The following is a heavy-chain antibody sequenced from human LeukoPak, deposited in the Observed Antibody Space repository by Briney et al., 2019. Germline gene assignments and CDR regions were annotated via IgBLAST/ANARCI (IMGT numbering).Heavy chain of an antibody. CDR2: IYSGGST. CDR3: ARGNYGMDV. CDR1: GFTVSSNY. V-gene: IGHV3-53*04. J-gene: IGHJ6*02. Sequence: GGSLRLSCAASGFTVSSNYMSWVRQAPGKGLEWVSVIYSGGSTYYADSVKGRFTIPRHNSKSTLYLQMSSLRAEDTAVYYCARGNYGMDVWGQGTTVTVSS.